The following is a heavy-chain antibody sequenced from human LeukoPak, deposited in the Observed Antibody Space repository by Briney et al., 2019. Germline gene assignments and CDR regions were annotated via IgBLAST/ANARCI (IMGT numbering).Heavy chain of an antibody. CDR1: GYIFTAYY. CDR3: ARDSGQTGYSSGHIDY. D-gene: IGHD6-19*01. CDR2: INPDSGDT. J-gene: IGHJ4*02. V-gene: IGHV1-2*02. Sequence: ASVKVSCKASGYIFTAYYLHWVRQAPGQGLEWMGWINPDSGDTKFAQKFQGRVSMTRDTSISTAYMELSGLRSDDTAVYYCARDSGQTGYSSGHIDYWGQGTLVTVSS.